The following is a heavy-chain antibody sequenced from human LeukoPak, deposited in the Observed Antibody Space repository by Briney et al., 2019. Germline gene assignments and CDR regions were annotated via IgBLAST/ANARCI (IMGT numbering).Heavy chain of an antibody. J-gene: IGHJ4*02. V-gene: IGHV4-59*01. CDR2: IYYSGST. CDR3: ARQGAVAGIFDY. Sequence: SETLSLTCTVSGGSISSYYWSWIRQPPGKGLEWIGYIYYSGSTNYNPSLKSRVTIPVDTSKNQFSLKLSSVTAADTAVYYCARQGAVAGIFDYWGQGTLVTVSS. CDR1: GGSISSYY. D-gene: IGHD6-19*01.